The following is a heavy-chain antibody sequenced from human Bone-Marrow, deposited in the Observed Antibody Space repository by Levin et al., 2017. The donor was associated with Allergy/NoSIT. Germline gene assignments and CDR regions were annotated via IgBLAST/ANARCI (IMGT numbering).Heavy chain of an antibody. J-gene: IGHJ6*02. CDR3: TRATLRGDLYDEMDV. Sequence: GGSLRLSCSTSGFTFGDYTMSWFRQAPGKGLEWVGFIRSETYGGTTEYAASVKGRFTISRDDSRSIAYLQMNSLKTEDTGVFYCTRATLRGDLYDEMDVWGQGTTVTVSS. V-gene: IGHV3-49*03. CDR1: GFTFGDYT. CDR2: IRSETYGGTT. D-gene: IGHD3-16*01.